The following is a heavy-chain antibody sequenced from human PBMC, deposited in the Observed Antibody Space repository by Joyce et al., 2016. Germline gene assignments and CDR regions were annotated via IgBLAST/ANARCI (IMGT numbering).Heavy chain of an antibody. D-gene: IGHD2-21*02. CDR3: VKGPTLTAFFY. CDR2: FHNSGTT. J-gene: IGHJ4*02. Sequence: QLQLQESGPGLVKPSETLSLTCTVSGDSLSASIYYWGWVRQPPGKGLEWIGNFHNSGTTYYNPSLKSRAIIFVDTSKNQFSLKLTSVTAADTAVYYCVKGPTLTAFFYWGQGTLVTVSS. V-gene: IGHV4-39*01. CDR1: GDSLSASIYY.